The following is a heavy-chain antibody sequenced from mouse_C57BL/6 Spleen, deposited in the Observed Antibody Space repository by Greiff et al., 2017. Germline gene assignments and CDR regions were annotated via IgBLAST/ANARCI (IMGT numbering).Heavy chain of an antibody. CDR3: ARSYPPYFDY. CDR1: GYTFTSYW. CDR2: IDPSDSYT. V-gene: IGHV1-69*01. Sequence: QVQLQQPGAELVMPGASVKLSCKASGYTFTSYWMHWVKQRPGQGLEWIGEIDPSDSYTNYNQKFKGKSTLTVDKSSSTAYMQLSSLTSEDSAVYYCARSYPPYFDYWGQGTTLTVSS. J-gene: IGHJ2*01.